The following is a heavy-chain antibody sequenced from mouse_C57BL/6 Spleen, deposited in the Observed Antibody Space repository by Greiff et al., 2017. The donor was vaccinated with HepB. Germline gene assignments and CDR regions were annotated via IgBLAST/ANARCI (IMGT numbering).Heavy chain of an antibody. CDR1: GYTFTSYW. J-gene: IGHJ3*01. D-gene: IGHD3-2*02. CDR2: IDPSDSYT. V-gene: IGHV1-69*01. Sequence: QVQLQQPGAELVMPGASVKLSCKASGYTFTSYWMHWVKQRPGQGLEWIGEIDPSDSYTNYNQKFKGKSKLTVDKAASTAYMQLSSLTSEDSAVFYGARERAQATLCAYWGQGTLVTVSA. CDR3: ARERAQATLCAY.